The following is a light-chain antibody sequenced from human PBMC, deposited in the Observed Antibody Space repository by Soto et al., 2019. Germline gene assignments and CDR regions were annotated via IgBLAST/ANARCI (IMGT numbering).Light chain of an antibody. CDR3: QQSYSTLWT. V-gene: IGKV1-8*01. J-gene: IGKJ1*01. Sequence: AIRMTQSPSSLSASTGDRVTITCRASQGISSYLAWYQQKPGKAPKLLIYAASTLQSGVPSRFSGSGSGTDFTLTISCLQSEDFATYYCQQSYSTLWTFGQGTKVDIK. CDR1: QGISSY. CDR2: AAS.